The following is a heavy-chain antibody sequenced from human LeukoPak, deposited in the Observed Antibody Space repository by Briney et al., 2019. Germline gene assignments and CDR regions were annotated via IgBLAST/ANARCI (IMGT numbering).Heavy chain of an antibody. D-gene: IGHD6-13*01. Sequence: TGESLKISCKVSGYSFPSYWITWVRQMPGKGLEWMGIIYPGDSDTRYSPPFQGQVTISADKSISTAYLQWSSLKASDTAMYYCARQGGYSSSWTDYFDYWGQGTLVTVSS. V-gene: IGHV5-51*01. J-gene: IGHJ4*02. CDR1: GYSFPSYW. CDR2: IYPGDSDT. CDR3: ARQGGYSSSWTDYFDY.